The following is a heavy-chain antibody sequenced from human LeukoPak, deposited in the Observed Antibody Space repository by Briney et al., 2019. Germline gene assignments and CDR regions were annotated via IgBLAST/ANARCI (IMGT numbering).Heavy chain of an antibody. CDR1: GYSVSNGLF. CDR3: TRGVALSDHGIIDS. J-gene: IGHJ4*02. D-gene: IGHD1-1*01. V-gene: IGHV4-38-2*01. Sequence: PSETLSLTCAVSGYSVSNGLFWGWIRQSPGKGLEWIATIYHNGITHYNPSLKSRVTISIDTSKNQFSLKMSSVTAADTAVHYCTRGVALSDHGIIDSWGQGTLATVSS. CDR2: IYHNGIT.